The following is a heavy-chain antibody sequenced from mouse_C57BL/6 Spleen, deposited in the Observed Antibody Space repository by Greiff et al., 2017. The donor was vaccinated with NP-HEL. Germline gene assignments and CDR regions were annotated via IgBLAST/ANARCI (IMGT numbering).Heavy chain of an antibody. V-gene: IGHV1-72*01. D-gene: IGHD3-2*02. Sequence: VQLQQSGAELVKPGASVKLPCKASGYTFTSYWMHWVKQRPGRGLEWIGRIDPNSGGTKYNEKFKSNATLTVDKPSSTAYMQLSSLTSEDSAVYYGARSILDSSGPLDYWGQGTTLTVSS. J-gene: IGHJ2*01. CDR2: IDPNSGGT. CDR3: ARSILDSSGPLDY. CDR1: GYTFTSYW.